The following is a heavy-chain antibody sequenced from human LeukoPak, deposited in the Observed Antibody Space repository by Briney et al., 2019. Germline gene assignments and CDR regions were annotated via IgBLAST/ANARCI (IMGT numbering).Heavy chain of an antibody. CDR2: IIPILGIA. D-gene: IGHD3-22*01. CDR1: GGTFSSYA. V-gene: IGHV1-69*04. J-gene: IGHJ5*02. CDR3: AXSWGTAYYYDSSGLPNWFDP. Sequence: SVKVSCKASGGTFSSYAISWVRQAPGQGLEWMGRIIPILGIANYAQKFQGRVTITADKSTSTAYMELSSLRSEDTAVYYCAXSWGTAYYYDSSGLPNWFDPWGQGTLVTVSS.